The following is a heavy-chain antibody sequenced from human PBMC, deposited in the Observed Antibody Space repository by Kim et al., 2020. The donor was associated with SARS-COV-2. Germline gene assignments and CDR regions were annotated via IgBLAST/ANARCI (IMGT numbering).Heavy chain of an antibody. CDR2: ISSSSSYI. J-gene: IGHJ6*02. V-gene: IGHV3-21*01. D-gene: IGHD2-2*01. CDR1: GFTFSSYS. Sequence: GGSLRLSCAASGFTFSSYSMNWVRQAPGKGLEWVSSISSSSSYIYYADSVKGRFTISRDNAKNSLYLQMNSLRAEDTAVYYCARDVYHCSSTSCYRDTLFYGMDVWGQGTTVTVSS. CDR3: ARDVYHCSSTSCYRDTLFYGMDV.